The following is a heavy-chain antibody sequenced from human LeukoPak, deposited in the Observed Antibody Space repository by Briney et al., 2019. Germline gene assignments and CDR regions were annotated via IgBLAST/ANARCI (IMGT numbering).Heavy chain of an antibody. CDR3: AKVHYTASFPGSFPGRNYFDS. V-gene: IGHV3-23*01. CDR1: GFAFSRYA. CDR2: IGARGDVT. Sequence: GGSLRLSFTVSGFAFSRYAMSWVRPAPGKGPEWVSSIGARGDVTYSADSVKGRFTISRDNSKRTLFLQMNSLRAEDTAVYYCAKVHYTASFPGSFPGRNYFDSWGQGSLVTVSS. D-gene: IGHD1-26*01. J-gene: IGHJ4*02.